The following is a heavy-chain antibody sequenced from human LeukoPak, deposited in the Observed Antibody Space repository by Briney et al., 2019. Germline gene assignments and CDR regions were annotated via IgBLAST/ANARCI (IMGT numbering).Heavy chain of an antibody. CDR2: ISYDGSNK. J-gene: IGHJ6*02. D-gene: IGHD6-19*01. CDR1: GFTFSSYA. V-gene: IGHV3-30-3*01. Sequence: GGSLRLSCAASGFTFSSYAMHWVRQAPGKGLEWVAVISYDGSNKYYADSVKGRFTISRDNSKNTLYLQMNSLRAEDTAVYYCARDTYSSGWPSYYYYGMDVWGQGTTVTVSS. CDR3: ARDTYSSGWPSYYYYGMDV.